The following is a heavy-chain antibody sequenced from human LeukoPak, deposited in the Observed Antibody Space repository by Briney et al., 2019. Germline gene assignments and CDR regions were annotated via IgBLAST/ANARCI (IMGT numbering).Heavy chain of an antibody. CDR2: LSGDSDYS. Sequence: GGSLRLSCAASGFTFSTYTISWVRQAPGKGLEWISALSGDSDYSYYADSGKGRFTISRDNFKNTLYLEMDNVRADDTAVYHCAKEVLDYEIPYWYFDLWGLGTLVTVSS. D-gene: IGHD4-17*01. CDR1: GFTFSTYT. V-gene: IGHV3-23*01. J-gene: IGHJ2*01. CDR3: AKEVLDYEIPYWYFDL.